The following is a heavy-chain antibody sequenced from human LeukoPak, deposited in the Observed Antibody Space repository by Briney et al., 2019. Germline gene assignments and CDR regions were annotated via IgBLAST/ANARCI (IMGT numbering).Heavy chain of an antibody. CDR3: AKGTPAPYYDFWSGYLDY. Sequence: GGSLRLSCAASGFTFSSYAMSWVRQAPGKGLEWVSVISGSGGRTYYADSVKGRFTISRDNSKSTLYLQMNSLRADDTAVYYCAKGTPAPYYDFWSGYLDYWGQGTLVTVSS. D-gene: IGHD3-3*01. CDR2: ISGSGGRT. CDR1: GFTFSSYA. V-gene: IGHV3-23*01. J-gene: IGHJ4*02.